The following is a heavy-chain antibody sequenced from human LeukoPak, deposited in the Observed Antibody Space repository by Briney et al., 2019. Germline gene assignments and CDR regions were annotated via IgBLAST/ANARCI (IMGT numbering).Heavy chain of an antibody. CDR3: AGYQQLAPYYYYYYMDV. CDR2: IYPGDSDT. CDR1: GYSFTSYW. J-gene: IGHJ6*03. D-gene: IGHD6-6*01. Sequence: GESLKISCKGSGYSFTSYWIGWVRQMPGKGLEWMGIIYPGDSDTRYSPSFQGQVTISADKSISTAYLQWSSLKASDTAMYYCAGYQQLAPYYYYYYMDVWGKGTTVTVSS. V-gene: IGHV5-51*01.